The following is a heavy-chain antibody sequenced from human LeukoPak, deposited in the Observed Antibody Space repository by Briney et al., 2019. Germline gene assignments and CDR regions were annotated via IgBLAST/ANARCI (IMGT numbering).Heavy chain of an antibody. CDR3: ANFDGDSQAFHI. CDR2: ILYDGSKK. D-gene: IGHD3-9*01. Sequence: PGRSLRLSRSASGFTFTNYNMHWVRQTPGKGLLWVAAILYDGSKKYYADSVKGRFSVYRDNSNNTLYLQMNSLKTEDTAVYSCANFDGDSQAFHIWGQGTMVTVSS. J-gene: IGHJ3*02. CDR1: GFTFTNYN. V-gene: IGHV3-30*18.